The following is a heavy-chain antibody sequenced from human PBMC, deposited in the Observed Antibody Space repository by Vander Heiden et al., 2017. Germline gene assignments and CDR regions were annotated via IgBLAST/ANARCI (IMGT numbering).Heavy chain of an antibody. V-gene: IGHV3-48*02. CDR2: ISSRRRTI. CDR3: ARDGIDIG. J-gene: IGHJ4*02. Sequence: EVQLVESGGGLVQPGGSLRLSCAASGFTFSSYSMNWVRQAPGKGLEWVSYISSRRRTIDYADSVKGRFTISRENAKNSLYMKMNSLRDEDTAVYYCARDGIDIGWGQGTLVTVSS. CDR1: GFTFSSYS. D-gene: IGHD2-15*01.